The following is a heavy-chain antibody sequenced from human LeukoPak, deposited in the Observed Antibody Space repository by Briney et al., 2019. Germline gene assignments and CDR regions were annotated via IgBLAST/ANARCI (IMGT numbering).Heavy chain of an antibody. CDR1: GGSISSYY. J-gene: IGHJ6*03. V-gene: IGHV4-59*01. CDR2: IYYSGST. Sequence: PSETLSLTCTVSGGSISSYYWSWIRQPPGKGLEWIGYIYYSGSTNYNPSLKSRVTISVDTSKNQFSLKLSTVTAADTAVYYCARGGGIAVAGPPYYYYYYMDVWGKGTTVTVSS. D-gene: IGHD6-19*01. CDR3: ARGGGIAVAGPPYYYYYYMDV.